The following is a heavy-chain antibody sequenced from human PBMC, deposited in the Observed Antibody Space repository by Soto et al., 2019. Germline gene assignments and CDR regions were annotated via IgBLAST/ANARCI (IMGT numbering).Heavy chain of an antibody. CDR1: GFTVSSNY. D-gene: IGHD6-19*01. CDR2: IYSGGST. Sequence: EVQLVETGGGLIQPGGSLRLSCAASGFTVSSNYMSWVRQAPGKGLEWVSVIYSGGSTYYADSLKGRFTISRDNSKNTLHIQMNRLRAEDTAVYYCARVWAGTGFHFYYYYGMDVWGQGTTVTVSS. V-gene: IGHV3-53*02. J-gene: IGHJ6*02. CDR3: ARVWAGTGFHFYYYYGMDV.